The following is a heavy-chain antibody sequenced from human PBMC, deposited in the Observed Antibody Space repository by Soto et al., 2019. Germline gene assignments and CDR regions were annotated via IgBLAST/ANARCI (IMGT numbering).Heavy chain of an antibody. D-gene: IGHD3-22*01. CDR2: IYYSGST. CDR1: GGSISSYY. V-gene: IGHV4-59*01. CDR3: ARAPPTHYYYDSSGRFDY. Sequence: SETLSLTCTVSGGSISSYYWSWIRQPPGKGLEWIGYIYYSGSTNYNPSLKSRVTISVDTSKNQFSLKLSSVTAADTAVYYCARAPPTHYYYDSSGRFDYWGQGTLVTVSS. J-gene: IGHJ4*02.